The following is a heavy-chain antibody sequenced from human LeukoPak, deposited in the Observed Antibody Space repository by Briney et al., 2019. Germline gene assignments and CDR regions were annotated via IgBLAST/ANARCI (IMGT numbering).Heavy chain of an antibody. CDR2: ISAYNGNT. J-gene: IGHJ5*02. V-gene: IGHV1-18*01. CDR1: GYTFTSYG. D-gene: IGHD2-2*02. CDR3: ARERIRRTSCYTGCPPSWFDP. Sequence: VSVKVSCKASGYTFTSYGISWVRQAPGQGLEWMGWISAYNGNTNYAQKFQGRVTITADESTSTAYMELSSLRSEDTAVYYCARERIRRTSCYTGCPPSWFDPWGQGTLVTVSS.